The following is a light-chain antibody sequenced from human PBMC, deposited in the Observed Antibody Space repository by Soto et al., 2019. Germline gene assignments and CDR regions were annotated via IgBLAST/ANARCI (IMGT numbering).Light chain of an antibody. CDR3: CSYAGSRV. V-gene: IGLV2-23*01. CDR1: SSDVGSYNL. CDR2: EGS. J-gene: IGLJ3*02. Sequence: QSALTQPASVSGSPGQSITISCTGTSSDVGSYNLVSWYQQHPGKAPKLMIYEGSKRPSGVSNRFSGSKSSNTASLTISGLHAEDEADYYCCSYAGSRVFGGGTKLTVL.